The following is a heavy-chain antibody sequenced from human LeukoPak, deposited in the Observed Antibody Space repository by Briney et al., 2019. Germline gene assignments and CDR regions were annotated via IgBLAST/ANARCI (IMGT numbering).Heavy chain of an antibody. Sequence: GGSLRLSCAASGFTFDTYWMNWLRQAPGKGLEWVANINQDGSEKYYVDSVRGRFTISRDNAKNSLYLQMNSLRAEDTAVYYCARDMSLWPDWGQGTLVTVSS. D-gene: IGHD2-21*01. J-gene: IGHJ4*02. CDR3: ARDMSLWPD. V-gene: IGHV3-7*01. CDR2: INQDGSEK. CDR1: GFTFDTYW.